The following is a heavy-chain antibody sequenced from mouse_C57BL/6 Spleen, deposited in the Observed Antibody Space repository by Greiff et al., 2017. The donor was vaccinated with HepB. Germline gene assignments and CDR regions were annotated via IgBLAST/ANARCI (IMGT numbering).Heavy chain of an antibody. Sequence: QVQLQQSGAELARPGASVKLSCKASGYTFTSYGISWVKQRTGQGLEWIGEIYPRSGNTYYNEKFKGKATLTADKSSSTAYMELRSLTSEDSAVYFCARKDYGSSLYYAMDYWGQGTSVTVSS. V-gene: IGHV1-81*01. D-gene: IGHD1-1*01. CDR1: GYTFTSYG. CDR2: IYPRSGNT. J-gene: IGHJ4*01. CDR3: ARKDYGSSLYYAMDY.